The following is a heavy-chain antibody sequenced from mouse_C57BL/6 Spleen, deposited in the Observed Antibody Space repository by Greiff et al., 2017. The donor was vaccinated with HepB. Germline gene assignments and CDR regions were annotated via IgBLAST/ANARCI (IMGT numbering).Heavy chain of an antibody. CDR3: ARLEYYYAMDY. CDR1: GYTFTNYW. V-gene: IGHV1-63*01. Sequence: QVHVKQSGAELVRPGTSVKMSCKASGYTFTNYWIGWAKQRPGHGLEWIGDIYPGGGYTNYNEKFKGKATLTADKSSSTAYMQFSSLTSEDSAIYYCARLEYYYAMDYWGQGTSVTVSS. J-gene: IGHJ4*01. CDR2: IYPGGGYT.